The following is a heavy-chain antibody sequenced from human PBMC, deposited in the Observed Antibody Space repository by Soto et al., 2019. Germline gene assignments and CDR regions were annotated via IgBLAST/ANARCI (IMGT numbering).Heavy chain of an antibody. Sequence: GGSLRLSCAASGFTFSSYAMSWVRQAPGKGLEWVSAISGSGGSTYYADSVKGRFTISRDNSKNTLYLQMNSLRAEDTAVYYCAKGGRDIVVVVAATLSSPDYFDYWGQGTLVTVSS. CDR2: ISGSGGST. D-gene: IGHD2-15*01. V-gene: IGHV3-23*01. J-gene: IGHJ4*02. CDR1: GFTFSSYA. CDR3: AKGGRDIVVVVAATLSSPDYFDY.